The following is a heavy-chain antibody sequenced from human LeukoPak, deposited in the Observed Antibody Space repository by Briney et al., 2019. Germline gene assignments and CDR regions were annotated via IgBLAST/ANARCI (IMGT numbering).Heavy chain of an antibody. V-gene: IGHV3-23*01. D-gene: IGHD5-12*01. CDR1: GFXFSTYA. Sequence: PGGSLRLSCAASGFXFSTYAITWVRQAPGKGQEWLSPVRGSGTDTYYADSVKGRFTISRDNSKNTLYLQMNSLRAEDTAIYYCAKTSRRDSAYDSPFDYWGQGTLVTVSS. CDR2: VRGSGTDT. CDR3: AKTSRRDSAYDSPFDY. J-gene: IGHJ4*02.